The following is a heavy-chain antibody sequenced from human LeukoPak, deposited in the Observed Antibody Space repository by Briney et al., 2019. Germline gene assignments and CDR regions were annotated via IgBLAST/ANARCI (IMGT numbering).Heavy chain of an antibody. CDR3: ARGNWPPAFDI. CDR1: GGSISGYY. CDR2: NYYSGST. V-gene: IGHV4-59*01. J-gene: IGHJ3*02. Sequence: SETLSLTCTVSGGSISGYYWTWIRQPPGKGLEWIGFNYYSGSTNYNSSLKSRVTISVDTSKNHFSLKLSSVPATDTAIYYCARGNWPPAFDIWGQGTLVTVSS. D-gene: IGHD1-1*01.